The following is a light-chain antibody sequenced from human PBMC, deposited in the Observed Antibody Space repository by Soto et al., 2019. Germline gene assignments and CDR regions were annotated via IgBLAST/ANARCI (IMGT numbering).Light chain of an antibody. V-gene: IGKV3D-15*01. J-gene: IGKJ4*01. Sequence: VTQSPATPSVSPGESSTLSCRASQSVSSNLALSKQKSGQAPRLLISGASISATGIPARFSGRRSGTDLDLTICSLNSDYFAVYYCQQDKNWCLTFGRGTKVDIK. CDR2: GAS. CDR3: QQDKNWCLT. CDR1: QSVSSN.